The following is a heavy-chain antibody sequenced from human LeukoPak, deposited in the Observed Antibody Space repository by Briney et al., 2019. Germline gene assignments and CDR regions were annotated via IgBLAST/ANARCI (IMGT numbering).Heavy chain of an antibody. CDR2: INHSGST. Sequence: PSETLSLTCAVYGVSFSGYYWSWIRQPPGKGLEWIGEINHSGSTNYNPSLKSRVTISVDTSKNQFSLKLSSVTAADTAVYYCARGCRRDYVWGSYLSNWGQGTLVTVSS. J-gene: IGHJ4*02. CDR3: ARGCRRDYVWGSYLSN. V-gene: IGHV4-34*01. CDR1: GVSFSGYY. D-gene: IGHD3-16*02.